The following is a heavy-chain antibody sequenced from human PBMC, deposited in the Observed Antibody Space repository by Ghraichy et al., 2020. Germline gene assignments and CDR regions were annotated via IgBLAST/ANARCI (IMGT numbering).Heavy chain of an antibody. D-gene: IGHD3-10*01. Sequence: GGSLRLSCAASGFTFSSYAMSWVRQAPGKGLEWVSGISDSGGSTYYADSVKGRFTISRDNSKNTLYLQMNSLRAEDTAVYYCAKELWFGDPYYGMDVWGQGTTVTVSS. CDR1: GFTFSSYA. V-gene: IGHV3-23*01. J-gene: IGHJ6*02. CDR3: AKELWFGDPYYGMDV. CDR2: ISDSGGST.